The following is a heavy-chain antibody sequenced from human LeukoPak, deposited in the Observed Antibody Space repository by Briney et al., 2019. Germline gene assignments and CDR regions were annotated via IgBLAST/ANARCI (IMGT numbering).Heavy chain of an antibody. D-gene: IGHD3-22*01. J-gene: IGHJ4*02. CDR2: IYTSGST. Sequence: SSQTLSLTCTVSGGSISSGSYYWSWIRQPAGKGLEWIGRIYTSGSTNYNPSLKSRVTISVDTSKNQFSLKLSSVTAADTAVYYCAGTYYYDSSGYYHYSLWGQGTLVTVSS. CDR1: GGSISSGSYY. CDR3: AGTYYYDSSGYYHYSL. V-gene: IGHV4-61*02.